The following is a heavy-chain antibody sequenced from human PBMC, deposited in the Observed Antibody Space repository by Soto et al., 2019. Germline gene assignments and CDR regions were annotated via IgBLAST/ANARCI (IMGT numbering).Heavy chain of an antibody. J-gene: IGHJ3*02. CDR3: ARGARLTSLTGAGCGVLDM. Sequence: LRLSCAASDFTFSNYEMNWVRQAPGKGLEWVSYISSRGSTMFYADSVKGRFTISRDNAKNSLSLEMRSLRAEDTAVYYCARGARLTSLTGAGCGVLDMWGQGTMVTV. V-gene: IGHV3-48*03. CDR2: ISSRGSTM. CDR1: DFTFSNYE. D-gene: IGHD2-21*01.